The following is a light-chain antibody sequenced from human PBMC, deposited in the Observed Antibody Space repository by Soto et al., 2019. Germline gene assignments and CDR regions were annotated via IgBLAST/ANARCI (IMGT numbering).Light chain of an antibody. V-gene: IGLV1-40*01. CDR3: QSYDSSLSGVL. J-gene: IGLJ2*01. CDR2: GNT. CDR1: SSNIGAGYD. Sequence: QSVLTQQPSVSGAPGQRVTISCTGSSSNIGAGYDVHWYQQLPGTAPKLLIFGNTNRPSGVPDRFSGSKSGTSASLAITGLQAEDEADYYCQSYDSSLSGVLFGGGTKLTVL.